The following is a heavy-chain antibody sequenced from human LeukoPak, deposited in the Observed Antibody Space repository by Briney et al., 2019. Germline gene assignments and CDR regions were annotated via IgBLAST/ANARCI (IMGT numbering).Heavy chain of an antibody. CDR3: AKGWFGELLSGFDP. Sequence: PGGSLRLSCAASGFTFSSYAMSWVRQAPGKGLEWVSAISGSGGSTYYADSVKGRFTIPRDNSKNTLYLQMNSLRAEDTAVYYCAKGWFGELLSGFDPWGQGTLVTVSS. D-gene: IGHD3-10*01. J-gene: IGHJ5*02. V-gene: IGHV3-23*01. CDR1: GFTFSSYA. CDR2: ISGSGGST.